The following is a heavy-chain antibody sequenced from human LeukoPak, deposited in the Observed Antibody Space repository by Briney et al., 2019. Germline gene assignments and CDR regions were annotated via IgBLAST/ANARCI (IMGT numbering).Heavy chain of an antibody. D-gene: IGHD1-26*01. CDR2: ISWNSGII. Sequence: ESGRSLRLSCAASGFTFDDYAMHWVRQAPGKGLEWVSGISWNSGIIVYGDSVKGRFTISRDNAKNSLYLQMNSLRAEDTALYFCAKDTTSGCYSYFDYWGQGALVTVSS. J-gene: IGHJ4*02. CDR3: AKDTTSGCYSYFDY. CDR1: GFTFDDYA. V-gene: IGHV3-9*01.